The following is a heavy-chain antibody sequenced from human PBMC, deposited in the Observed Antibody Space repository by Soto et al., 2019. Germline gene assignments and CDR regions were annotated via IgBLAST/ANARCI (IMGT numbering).Heavy chain of an antibody. CDR2: INTDGSST. CDR3: AQDSGHDSGALDI. D-gene: IGHD5-12*01. V-gene: IGHV3-74*01. Sequence: EVQLVESGGGLVQPGGSLRLSCAASGFTFSSYWMHWVRQAPGKGLVWVSHINTDGSSTNYADSVKGRFTISRDTATNTLYLQMNSRRAEDTAVYYCAQDSGHDSGALDIWGEGTMVTVSS. CDR1: GFTFSSYW. J-gene: IGHJ3*02.